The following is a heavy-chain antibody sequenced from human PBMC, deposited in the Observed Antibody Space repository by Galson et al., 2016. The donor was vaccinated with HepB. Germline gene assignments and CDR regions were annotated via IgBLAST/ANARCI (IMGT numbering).Heavy chain of an antibody. J-gene: IGHJ5*02. V-gene: IGHV4-59*05. CDR2: MYYTGST. CDR1: GFTFSDYY. Sequence: LRLSCAASGFTFSDYYMNWIRQPPGKGLEWIGLMYYTGSTHYNPSLKSRVTISVDKSKNQFSLKLTSVTAADTSVYYCARRRLIYNFWTGEDWFFDLWGQGTLVTVSA. D-gene: IGHD3/OR15-3a*01. CDR3: ARRRLIYNFWTGEDWFFDL.